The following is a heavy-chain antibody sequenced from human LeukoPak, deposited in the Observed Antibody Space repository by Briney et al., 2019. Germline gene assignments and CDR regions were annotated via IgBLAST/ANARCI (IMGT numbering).Heavy chain of an antibody. D-gene: IGHD6-13*01. V-gene: IGHV1-2*02. J-gene: IGHJ3*02. Sequence: SAKVSCKASGYTFTGYYMHWVRQAPGQGLEWMGWINPNSGGTNYAQNFQGRVTMTRDTYITTAYMALSRLRSDDTAVYYCDRLPMGYSSKFDIWGQGTMVTVSS. CDR3: DRLPMGYSSKFDI. CDR2: INPNSGGT. CDR1: GYTFTGYY.